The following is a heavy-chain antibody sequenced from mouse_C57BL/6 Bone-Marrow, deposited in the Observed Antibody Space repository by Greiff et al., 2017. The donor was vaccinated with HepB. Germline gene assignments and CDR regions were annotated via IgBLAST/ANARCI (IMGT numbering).Heavy chain of an antibody. Sequence: EVQLVESGAELVRPGASVKLSCTASGFNIKDDYMHWVNQRPEQGLEWIGWIDPENGDTEYASKFQGKATITADTSSNTAYLQLSSLTSEDTAVYYCTVITTVVGAYWGQGTLVTVSA. J-gene: IGHJ3*01. V-gene: IGHV14-4*01. CDR3: TVITTVVGAY. CDR1: GFNIKDDY. CDR2: IDPENGDT. D-gene: IGHD1-1*01.